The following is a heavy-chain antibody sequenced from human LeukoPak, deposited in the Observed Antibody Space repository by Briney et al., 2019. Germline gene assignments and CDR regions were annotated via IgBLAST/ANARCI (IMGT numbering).Heavy chain of an antibody. J-gene: IGHJ4*02. CDR1: GFTFSSYA. D-gene: IGHD3-22*01. Sequence: PGGSLRLSCAASGFTFSSYAMTWVRQAPGKGLYWVSAISASGGNTYYADSVKGRFTISRDNSKRTLYLQMNSLRAGDTALYYCAKVLDSSGYYYYFHYWGQGTLVTVSS. V-gene: IGHV3-23*01. CDR2: ISASGGNT. CDR3: AKVLDSSGYYYYFHY.